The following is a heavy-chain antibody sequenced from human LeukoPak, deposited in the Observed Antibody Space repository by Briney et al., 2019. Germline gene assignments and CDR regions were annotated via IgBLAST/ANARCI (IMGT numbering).Heavy chain of an antibody. V-gene: IGHV4-34*01. CDR1: GGSFSGYY. J-gene: IGHJ5*02. CDR3: ARHFPLMVRGFWFDP. D-gene: IGHD3-10*01. Sequence: SETLPLTCAVYGGSFSGYYWSWIRQPPGKGLEWIGEINHSGSTNYNPSLKSRVTIAVDTSKNQFSLKLSSVTAADTAVYYCARHFPLMVRGFWFDPWGQGTLVTVSS. CDR2: INHSGST.